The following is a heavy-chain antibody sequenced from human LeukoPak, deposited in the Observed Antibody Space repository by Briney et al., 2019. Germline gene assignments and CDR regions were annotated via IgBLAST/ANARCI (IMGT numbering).Heavy chain of an antibody. CDR2: IYYSGST. CDR3: ATSSTSLGAFDI. CDR1: GGSISSYY. V-gene: IGHV4-59*01. J-gene: IGHJ3*02. Sequence: SETLSLTCTVSGGSISSYYWSWIRQPPGKGLEWIGYIYYSGSTNYNPFLKSRVTISVDTSKNQFSLKLSSVTAANTAVYYCATSSTSLGAFDIWGQGTMVTVSS. D-gene: IGHD2-2*01.